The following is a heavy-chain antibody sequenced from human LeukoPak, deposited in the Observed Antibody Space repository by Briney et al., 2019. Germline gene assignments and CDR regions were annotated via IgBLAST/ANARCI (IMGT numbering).Heavy chain of an antibody. CDR3: AKGTYYYGSTESTGSWYFDL. D-gene: IGHD3-10*01. CDR2: ISSSGSTI. V-gene: IGHV3-48*03. CDR1: GFTFSSYE. Sequence: GGSLRLSCAASGFTFSSYEMNWVRQAPGKGLEWVSYISSSGSTIYYADSVKGRFTISRDNSKNTLYLQMNSLRAEDTAVYYCAKGTYYYGSTESTGSWYFDLWGRGTLVTVSS. J-gene: IGHJ2*01.